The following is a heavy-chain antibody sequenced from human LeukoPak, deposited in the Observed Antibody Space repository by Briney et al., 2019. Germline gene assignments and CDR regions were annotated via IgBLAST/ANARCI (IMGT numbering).Heavy chain of an antibody. D-gene: IGHD4-23*01. CDR3: ARGLLAETTVVTPYN. CDR1: GGSFSSYA. J-gene: IGHJ4*02. Sequence: SVKVSCKASGGSFSSYAINRVRQAPGQGLEWMGGIIPIFGKANYAQKFQDRVAITAVESMSTVYMELSSLRSEDTAVYYCARGLLAETTVVTPYNWGQGTLVTVSS. CDR2: IIPIFGKA. V-gene: IGHV1-69*13.